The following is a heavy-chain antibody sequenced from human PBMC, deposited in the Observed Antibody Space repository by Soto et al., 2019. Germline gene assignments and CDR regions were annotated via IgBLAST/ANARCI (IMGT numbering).Heavy chain of an antibody. Sequence: QLQLQESGPGLVKPSETLSLTCTVSGGSISSSSYYWGWIRQPPGKGLEWIVSIYYSGSTYYNPSLKSRVTISVDTSKNQFSLKLSSVTAADTAVYYCARHLMTTVTTFDYWGQGTLVTVSS. V-gene: IGHV4-39*01. CDR1: GGSISSSSYY. D-gene: IGHD4-17*01. CDR2: IYYSGST. J-gene: IGHJ4*02. CDR3: ARHLMTTVTTFDY.